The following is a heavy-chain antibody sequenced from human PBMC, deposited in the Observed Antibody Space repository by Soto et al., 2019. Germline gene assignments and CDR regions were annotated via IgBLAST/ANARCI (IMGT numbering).Heavy chain of an antibody. CDR2: IYHSGST. V-gene: IGHV4-38-2*02. D-gene: IGHD2-2*02. Sequence: KSSETLSLTCAVSGYSISSGYYWGWIRQPPGKGLEWIGSIYHSGSTYYNPSLKSRVTISVDTSKNQFSLKLSSVTAADTAVYYCAREDIVVVPAAILYYYYGMDVWGQGTTVTVSS. CDR3: AREDIVVVPAAILYYYYGMDV. J-gene: IGHJ6*02. CDR1: GYSISSGYY.